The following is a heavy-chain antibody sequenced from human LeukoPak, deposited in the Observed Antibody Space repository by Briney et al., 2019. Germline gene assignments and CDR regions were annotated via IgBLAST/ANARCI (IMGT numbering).Heavy chain of an antibody. CDR2: ISNSGSST. CDR3: ATDHPIVVVPAAQPDYFDY. J-gene: IGHJ4*02. D-gene: IGHD2-2*01. Sequence: GGSLRLSCAASGFTFTSYAMTWVRQAPGKGLEWVSGISNSGSSTYYADSVKGRFTISRDNAKNSLYLQMNSLRAEDTAVYYCATDHPIVVVPAAQPDYFDYWGQGTLVTVSS. V-gene: IGHV3-23*01. CDR1: GFTFTSYA.